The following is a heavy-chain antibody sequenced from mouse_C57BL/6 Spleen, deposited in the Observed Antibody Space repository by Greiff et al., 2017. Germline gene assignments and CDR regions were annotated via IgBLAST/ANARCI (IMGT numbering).Heavy chain of an antibody. CDR3: ARHRRDRGYFDY. D-gene: IGHD3-3*01. CDR2: ISSGGSYT. Sequence: EVKLMESGGDLVKPGGSLKLSCAASGFTFSSYGMSWVRQTPDKRLEWVATISSGGSYTYYPDSVKGRFTISRDNAKNTLYLQMSSLKSEDTAMYYCARHRRDRGYFDYWGQGTTLTVSS. J-gene: IGHJ2*01. CDR1: GFTFSSYG. V-gene: IGHV5-6*01.